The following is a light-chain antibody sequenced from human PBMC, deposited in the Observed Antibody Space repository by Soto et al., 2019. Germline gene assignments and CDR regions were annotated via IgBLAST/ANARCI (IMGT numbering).Light chain of an antibody. J-gene: IGKJ5*01. CDR2: DAS. Sequence: IVMTQSPDTLSVSPGERSTVSCSASHSVSSSYLAWYQQKPGQAPRLLIYDASNRATGIPARFSGSGSGTDFTLTISSLEPEDFAVYYCQQRSNWPPITFGQGTRLEIK. CDR1: HSVSSSY. CDR3: QQRSNWPPIT. V-gene: IGKV3-11*01.